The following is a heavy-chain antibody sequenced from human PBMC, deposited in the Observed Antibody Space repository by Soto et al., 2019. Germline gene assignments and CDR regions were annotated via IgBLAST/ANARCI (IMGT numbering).Heavy chain of an antibody. V-gene: IGHV3-72*01. CDR1: GFTFSAHY. Sequence: EVQLVESGGGLVQPGGSLRLSCAASGFTFSAHYMDWVRQAPGKGLEWVGRSRNKANSYTTAYAASVRGRFTISRDDSKNSLYLQRNSLKTEDTAVYDCASDLGAWGQGTLVTVSS. J-gene: IGHJ5*02. CDR3: ASDLGA. CDR2: SRNKANSYTT.